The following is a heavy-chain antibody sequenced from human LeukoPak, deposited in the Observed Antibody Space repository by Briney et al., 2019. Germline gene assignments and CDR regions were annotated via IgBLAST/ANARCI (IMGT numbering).Heavy chain of an antibody. V-gene: IGHV5-51*01. J-gene: IGHJ3*01. CDR1: GYMFSAYW. D-gene: IGHD3-22*01. Sequence: GESLKISCKGSGYMFSAYWIAWVRQMPGKGLEWMGIIYPDDSDTRYSPSFQGQVTISADKSVSTAYLQWRSLKASDTAMYYCARPNITSYYDSRGYDALDVWGQGTMVTVSS. CDR3: ARPNITSYYDSRGYDALDV. CDR2: IYPDDSDT.